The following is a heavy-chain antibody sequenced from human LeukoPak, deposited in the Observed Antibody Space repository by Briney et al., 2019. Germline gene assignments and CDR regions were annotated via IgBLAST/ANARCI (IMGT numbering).Heavy chain of an antibody. Sequence: PETLSVTRTVPGGSISSYYGRGIREPPGKGGGRGGHIYTSESTNYNPSLKSRVTISVDTSKNQFSLKLSSVTAADTAVYYFAIHSYYYDSIYAFYIWGQGTMVTVSS. J-gene: IGHJ3*02. CDR1: GGSISSYY. V-gene: IGHV4-4*09. CDR2: IYTSEST. D-gene: IGHD3-22*01. CDR3: AIHSYYYDSIYAFYI.